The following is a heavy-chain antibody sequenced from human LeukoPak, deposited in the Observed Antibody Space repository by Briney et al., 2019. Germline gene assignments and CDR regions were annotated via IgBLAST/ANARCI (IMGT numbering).Heavy chain of an antibody. CDR1: GFTFSSYA. V-gene: IGHV3-23*01. D-gene: IGHD3-22*01. J-gene: IGHJ3*02. CDR2: ISGSGGST. Sequence: GGSLRFSCAASGFTFSSYAMSWVRQAPGKGLEWVSAISGSGGSTYYADSVKGRFTISRDNSKNTLYLQMNSLRSEDTAVYYCARLDYYYDSSGSSGDAFDIWGQGTMVTVSS. CDR3: ARLDYYYDSSGSSGDAFDI.